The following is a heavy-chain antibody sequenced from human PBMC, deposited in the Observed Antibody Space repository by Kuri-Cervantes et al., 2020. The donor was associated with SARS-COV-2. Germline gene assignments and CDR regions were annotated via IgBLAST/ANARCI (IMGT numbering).Heavy chain of an antibody. V-gene: IGHV3-74*01. CDR1: GFTFSSYW. J-gene: IGHJ4*02. CDR3: ARPLMAGPHYFDF. D-gene: IGHD6-19*01. Sequence: GGSMRLSCAASGFTFSSYWMHWVRQGPGKGLVWVSRINSDGSSTSYADSVKGRFTISRDNAKNTLYLQMNRLRAEDTSVYYCARPLMAGPHYFDFWGQGTLVTVSS. CDR2: INSDGSST.